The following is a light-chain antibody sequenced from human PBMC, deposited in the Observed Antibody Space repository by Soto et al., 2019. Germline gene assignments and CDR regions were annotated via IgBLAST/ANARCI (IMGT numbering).Light chain of an antibody. CDR3: KQYGTSRA. V-gene: IGKV3-20*01. CDR2: GAS. CDR1: QSVSNNY. Sequence: EIVLTQSPGTLSLSPGEKATLSCRASQSVSNNYLAWYQQKPGQAPRLLIYGASSRATGIPDRFSGSGSGTDFTLTISRLEPEDFAVYYCKQYGTSRAFGQGTKVAIK. J-gene: IGKJ1*01.